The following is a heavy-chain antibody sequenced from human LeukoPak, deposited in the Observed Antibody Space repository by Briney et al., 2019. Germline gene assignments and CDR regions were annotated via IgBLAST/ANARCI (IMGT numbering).Heavy chain of an antibody. D-gene: IGHD3-22*01. CDR3: ASNLGIDSSVSY. V-gene: IGHV3-53*01. CDR1: GFTVSSNY. Sequence: PGGSLRLSCAASGFTVSSNYMSWVRQAPGKGLEWVSVIYSGGSTYYADSVKGRFTNSRDNSKNTLYLQMNSLRAEDTAVYYCASNLGIDSSVSYWGQGTLVTVSS. J-gene: IGHJ4*02. CDR2: IYSGGST.